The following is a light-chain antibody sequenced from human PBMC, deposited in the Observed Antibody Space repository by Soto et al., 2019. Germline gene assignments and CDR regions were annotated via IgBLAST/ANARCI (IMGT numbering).Light chain of an antibody. J-gene: IGKJ4*01. Sequence: EIVLTQSPGTLSLSPGERATLSCRASQSVTSTYLAWYQQKPGQAPRLLIYGASNSATGIPDRFTRSGSGTDFTLTISRLEPEDFAVYYCEQYGGSPLTFGGGTKVEIK. CDR3: EQYGGSPLT. CDR1: QSVTSTY. CDR2: GAS. V-gene: IGKV3-20*01.